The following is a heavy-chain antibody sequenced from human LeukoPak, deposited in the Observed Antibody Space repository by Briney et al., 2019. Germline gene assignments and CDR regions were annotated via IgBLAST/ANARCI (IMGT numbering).Heavy chain of an antibody. J-gene: IGHJ4*02. Sequence: SETLSLTCTVSGGSISSSSYYWGWIRQPPGKGLEWIGSIYYSGGTYYNPSLKSRITISVDTSKNQFSLKLSSVTAADTAVYYCACPNSYCSGVICYDYWGQGDLVTVSS. V-gene: IGHV4-39*01. D-gene: IGHD2-15*01. CDR3: ACPNSYCSGVICYDY. CDR1: GGSISSSSYY. CDR2: IYYSGGT.